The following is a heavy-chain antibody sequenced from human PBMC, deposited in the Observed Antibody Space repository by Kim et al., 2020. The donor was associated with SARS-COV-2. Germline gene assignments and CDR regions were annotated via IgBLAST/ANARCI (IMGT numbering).Heavy chain of an antibody. V-gene: IGHV3-74*01. CDR1: GFSFSEWW. Sequence: GGSLRLSCAASGFSFSEWWMDWVRQSPGKGPELVARIDNDGTTTLYADSVKGRFTISRDNSKNTLYLQMTGLRADDTGVYYCTRGPFWGQGTLVTVSS. CDR3: TRGPF. CDR2: IDNDGTTT. J-gene: IGHJ4*02.